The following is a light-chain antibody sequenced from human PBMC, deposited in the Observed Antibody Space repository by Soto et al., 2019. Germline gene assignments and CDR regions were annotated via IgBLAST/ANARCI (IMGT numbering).Light chain of an antibody. CDR1: QSVSSSY. Sequence: EIVLTQSPGTLSLSPGERATLSCSASQSVSSSYLAWYQQKPGQSPRLLIYGESSRATGIPYRFSGSGSGTHFTLTISGLECEDFAVYYFQQYDCSPRFGGGTKVVIK. CDR3: QQYDCSPR. J-gene: IGKJ4*01. V-gene: IGKV3-20*01. CDR2: GES.